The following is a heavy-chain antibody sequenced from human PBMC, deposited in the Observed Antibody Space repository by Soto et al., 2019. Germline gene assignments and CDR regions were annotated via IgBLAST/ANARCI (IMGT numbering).Heavy chain of an antibody. J-gene: IGHJ4*02. Sequence: QLLESGGGLVPPGGSLTLSCAASGFPFGDYAMSWVRQSPGKGLEWVSGITGSGATKYYADSVKGRFTISRDNSKNTLYLQMNSLRAEDTAVFYCAKIVSEVVAAKTFDHWGQGTLVTVSS. D-gene: IGHD2-15*01. CDR1: GFPFGDYA. CDR2: ITGSGATK. CDR3: AKIVSEVVAAKTFDH. V-gene: IGHV3-23*01.